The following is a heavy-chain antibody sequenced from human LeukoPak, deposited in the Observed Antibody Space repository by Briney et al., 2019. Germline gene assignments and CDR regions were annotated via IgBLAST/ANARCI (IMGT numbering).Heavy chain of an antibody. Sequence: QSGGSLRLSCAASGFTFSSYAMSWVRQAPGKGLEWVSAISGSGGSTYYADSVKGRFTISRDNSKNTLYLQMNSLRAEDTAVYYCAKERRTQGCSSTSCRIPLGYYYGMDVWGQGTTVTVSS. J-gene: IGHJ6*02. CDR3: AKERRTQGCSSTSCRIPLGYYYGMDV. D-gene: IGHD2-2*01. CDR2: ISGSGGST. V-gene: IGHV3-23*01. CDR1: GFTFSSYA.